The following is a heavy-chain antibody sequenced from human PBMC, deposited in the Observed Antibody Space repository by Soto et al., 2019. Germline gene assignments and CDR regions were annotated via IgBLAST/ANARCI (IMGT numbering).Heavy chain of an antibody. J-gene: IGHJ5*02. CDR1: GDSISSYS. Sequence: SETLSLTCTVSGDSISSYSWSWIRQAPGKGLEWIGYIFYSGSTNYNPSLKSRVTISIDPSKNQFSLQLSSVNAADTAVYYCVRSYDTSRKVCFDPWGQGTLVTSPQ. V-gene: IGHV4-59*01. CDR3: VRSYDTSRKVCFDP. CDR2: IFYSGST. D-gene: IGHD3-9*01.